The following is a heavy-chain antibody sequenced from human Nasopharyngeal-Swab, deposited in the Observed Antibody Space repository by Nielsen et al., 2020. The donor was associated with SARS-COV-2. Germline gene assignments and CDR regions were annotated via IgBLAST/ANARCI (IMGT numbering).Heavy chain of an antibody. Sequence: VRQMPGKGLEWMGRIDPSDSYTNYSPSFQGHVTISADKSISTAYLQWSSLKASDTAMYYCARFCIATSCYYGMDVWGQGTTVTVSS. CDR2: IDPSDSYT. D-gene: IGHD6-13*01. CDR3: ARFCIATSCYYGMDV. V-gene: IGHV5-10-1*01. J-gene: IGHJ6*02.